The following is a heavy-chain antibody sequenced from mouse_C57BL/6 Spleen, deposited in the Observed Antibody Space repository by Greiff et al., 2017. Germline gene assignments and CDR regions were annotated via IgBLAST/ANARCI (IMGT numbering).Heavy chain of an antibody. CDR3: ARSRGWLLAWFAY. CDR2: INPNNGGT. D-gene: IGHD2-3*01. CDR1: GYTFTDYY. J-gene: IGHJ3*01. V-gene: IGHV1-26*01. Sequence: VQLQQSGPELVKPGASVKISCKASGYTFTDYYMNWVKQSHGKSLEWIGDINPNNGGTSYNQKFKGKATVTVDKSSSTAYMELRSLTSEDSAVYDCARSRGWLLAWFAYWGQGTLVTVSA.